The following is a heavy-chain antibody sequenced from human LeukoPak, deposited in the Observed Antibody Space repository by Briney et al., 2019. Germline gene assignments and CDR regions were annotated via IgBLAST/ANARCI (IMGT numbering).Heavy chain of an antibody. Sequence: GRSLRLSCAASGFSFSSYEMNWVRQAPGKGLEWVSYISSSGTTIYYADSVKGRFTISRDNAKKSLYLQMNSLRAEDTAVYYCVRVYGGNSFDYWGQGTVVTVSS. J-gene: IGHJ4*02. CDR1: GFSFSSYE. CDR2: ISSSGTTI. V-gene: IGHV3-48*03. CDR3: VRVYGGNSFDY. D-gene: IGHD4-23*01.